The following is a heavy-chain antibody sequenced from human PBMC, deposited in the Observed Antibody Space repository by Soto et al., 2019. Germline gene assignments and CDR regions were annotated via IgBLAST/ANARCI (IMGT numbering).Heavy chain of an antibody. Sequence: QVQLVESGGGVVQPGRSLRLSCAASGFTFSSYAMHWVRQAPGKGLEWVAVISYDGSNKYYADSVKGRFTISRDNSKNTLYLQMNSLRAEETAVYYCASDPYDFWSGYYRAYYYYGMDVWGQGTTVTVSS. CDR3: ASDPYDFWSGYYRAYYYYGMDV. CDR2: ISYDGSNK. J-gene: IGHJ6*02. D-gene: IGHD3-3*01. CDR1: GFTFSSYA. V-gene: IGHV3-30-3*01.